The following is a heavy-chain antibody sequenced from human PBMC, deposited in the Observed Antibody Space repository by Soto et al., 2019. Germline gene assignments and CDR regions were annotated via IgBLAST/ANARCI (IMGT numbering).Heavy chain of an antibody. Sequence: QVQLQESGPGLVKPSETLSLTCSVSSGSISNYYWSWIRQPPGKGLEWIGYISYSGSTNYNPSLKGRVTMSVDTSKNQFSLKLSSVTAADTAVYYCARAGTSGYYYYYGMDVWGQGTTVTVSS. V-gene: IGHV4-59*01. CDR1: SGSISNYY. J-gene: IGHJ6*02. CDR3: ARAGTSGYYYYYGMDV. CDR2: ISYSGST. D-gene: IGHD3-10*01.